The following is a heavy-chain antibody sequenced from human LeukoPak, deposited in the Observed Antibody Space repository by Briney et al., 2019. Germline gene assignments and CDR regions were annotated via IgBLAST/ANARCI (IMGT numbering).Heavy chain of an antibody. D-gene: IGHD2-15*01. CDR2: INHSGST. CDR3: ARRLPAASYFDY. J-gene: IGHJ4*02. Sequence: PSETLSLTCAVYGGSFSGYYWSWIRQPPGKGLEWIGEINHSGSTNYNPSLKSRVTISVDTSKNQFSLKLSSVTAADTAVYYCARRLPAASYFDYWGQGTLVTVSS. CDR1: GGSFSGYY. V-gene: IGHV4-34*01.